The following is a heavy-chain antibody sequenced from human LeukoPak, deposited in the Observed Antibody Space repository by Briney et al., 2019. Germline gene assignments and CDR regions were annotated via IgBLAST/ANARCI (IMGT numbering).Heavy chain of an antibody. J-gene: IGHJ6*02. V-gene: IGHV4-59*01. CDR2: IYDSGST. CDR1: GGSISSYY. Sequence: SETPSLTCTVFGGSISSYYWSWIRQPPGKGLEWIGYIYDSGSTNYNPSLKSRVTISVDTSKDQFSLKLSSVTAADTAVYYCARVGGTNYYYYGMDVWGQGTTVTVSS. D-gene: IGHD1-1*01. CDR3: ARVGGTNYYYYGMDV.